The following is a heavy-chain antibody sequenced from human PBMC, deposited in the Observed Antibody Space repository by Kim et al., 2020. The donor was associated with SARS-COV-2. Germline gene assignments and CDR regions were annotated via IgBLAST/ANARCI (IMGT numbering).Heavy chain of an antibody. V-gene: IGHV3-9*01. J-gene: IGHJ6*02. CDR3: AKLGGSSPYYYYGMDV. Sequence: DSVKGRFTISRDNAKNSLYLQRNSLRAEDTALYYCAKLGGSSPYYYYGMDVWGQGTTVTVSS. D-gene: IGHD2-15*01.